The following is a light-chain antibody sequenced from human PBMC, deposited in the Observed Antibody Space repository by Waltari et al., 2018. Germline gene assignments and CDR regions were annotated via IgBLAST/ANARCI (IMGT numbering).Light chain of an antibody. CDR1: SSNIGNND. CDR3: ATWDSRLSGVV. CDR2: ANN. J-gene: IGLJ3*02. V-gene: IGLV1-51*01. Sequence: QSVLTQPPSVSAAPGQRVTISCSGGSSNIGNNDVSWYQQFPGTSPKLLITANNKRPFGIPDRFAGSKSGTSATLGITGLQTGDEADYYCATWDSRLSGVVFGGGTKVTVL.